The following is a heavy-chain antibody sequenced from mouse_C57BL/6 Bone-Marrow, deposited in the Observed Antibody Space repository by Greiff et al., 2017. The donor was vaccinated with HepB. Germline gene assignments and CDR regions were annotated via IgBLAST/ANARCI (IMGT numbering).Heavy chain of an antibody. CDR3: ASPSYYGSSPWLAY. D-gene: IGHD1-1*01. V-gene: IGHV2-6*01. Sequence: VKLMESGPGLVAPSQSLSITCTVSGFSLTSYGVDWVRQSPGKGLEWLGVIWGVGSTNYNSALKSRLSISKDNSKSQVFLKMNSLQTDDTTMYYCASPSYYGSSPWLAYWGQGTLVTVSA. J-gene: IGHJ3*01. CDR1: GFSLTSYG. CDR2: IWGVGST.